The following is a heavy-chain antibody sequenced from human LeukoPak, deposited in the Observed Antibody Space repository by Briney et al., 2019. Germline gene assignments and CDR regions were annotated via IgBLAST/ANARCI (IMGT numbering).Heavy chain of an antibody. Sequence: SETLSLTCSVSGGSVSGTNYWAWIRQPPEKGLEWIGTIYYSGSTYYNVSLKSRVTISVDTSKNQFSLNLNSVTAADTAVYYCARLRSPGDFDYWGQGTLVTVSS. J-gene: IGHJ4*02. D-gene: IGHD1-26*01. CDR1: GGSVSGTNY. CDR2: IYYSGST. V-gene: IGHV4-39*07. CDR3: ARLRSPGDFDY.